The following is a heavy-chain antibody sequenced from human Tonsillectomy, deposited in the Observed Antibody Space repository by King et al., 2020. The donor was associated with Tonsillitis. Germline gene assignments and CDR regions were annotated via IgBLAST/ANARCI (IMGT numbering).Heavy chain of an antibody. Sequence: EVQLVESGGGLVQPGRSLRLSCAASGFTFDDYAMHWVRQAPGKGLEWVSGINWSSGTIAYADSVKGRFTISRDNAKNSLYLQMNSLRAEDTALYYCAKAIFGVVTPFDYWGQGTLVTVSS. D-gene: IGHD3-3*01. CDR3: AKAIFGVVTPFDY. J-gene: IGHJ4*02. V-gene: IGHV3-9*01. CDR2: INWSSGTI. CDR1: GFTFDDYA.